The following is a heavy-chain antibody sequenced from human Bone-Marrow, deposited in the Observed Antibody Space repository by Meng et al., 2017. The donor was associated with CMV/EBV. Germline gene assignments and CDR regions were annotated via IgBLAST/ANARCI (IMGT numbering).Heavy chain of an antibody. CDR1: GFTFSSYS. D-gene: IGHD3-22*01. J-gene: IGHJ3*01. V-gene: IGHV3-21*01. CDR3: ARDFGPYYYDSSGYLPD. CDR2: ISSSSSYI. Sequence: GESLKISCAASGFTFSSYSMNWVRQAPGKGLEWVSSISSSSSYIYYADSVKGRFTISRDNDKNSLYLQMNSLRAEDTAVYYCARDFGPYYYDSSGYLPDWGQGTMVTVSS.